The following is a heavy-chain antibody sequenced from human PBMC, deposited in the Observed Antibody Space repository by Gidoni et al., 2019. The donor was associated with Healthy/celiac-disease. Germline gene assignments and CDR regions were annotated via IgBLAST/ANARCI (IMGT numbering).Heavy chain of an antibody. D-gene: IGHD2-2*02. CDR3: ARGGGYCSSTSCYSGRVGGFDY. V-gene: IGHV3-30-3*01. Sequence: QVQLVESGGGVVQPGRSLRLSCAASGFTFSSYAMHWVRQAPGKGREWVAVISYDGSNKYYADSVKGRFTIARDNSKNTLYLQMNSLRAEDTAVYYCARGGGYCSSTSCYSGRVGGFDYWGQGTLVTVSS. CDR2: ISYDGSNK. CDR1: GFTFSSYA. J-gene: IGHJ4*02.